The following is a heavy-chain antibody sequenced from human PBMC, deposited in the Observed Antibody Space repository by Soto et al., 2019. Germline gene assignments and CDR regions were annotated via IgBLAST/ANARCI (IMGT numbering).Heavy chain of an antibody. CDR2: INPMLGVA. Sequence: ASVKVSCKASGGSFSSLVISWLRQAPGQGPEWMGGINPMLGVANFAQKFQDRVTITADESTTTAYMELSSLRSEDTAVYYCARGPAQFDPGGQGILVTVSS. D-gene: IGHD2-2*01. J-gene: IGHJ5*02. CDR1: GGSFSSLV. V-gene: IGHV1-69*10. CDR3: ARGPAQFDP.